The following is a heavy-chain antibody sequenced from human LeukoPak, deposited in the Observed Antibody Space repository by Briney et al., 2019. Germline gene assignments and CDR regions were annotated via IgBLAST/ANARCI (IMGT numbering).Heavy chain of an antibody. J-gene: IGHJ4*02. CDR2: IYYGGST. CDR3: ARVGFNGSGSYYLDY. Sequence: SETLSLTCTVPGGSISSSSYYWGWIRQPPGKGLEWIGSIYYGGSTYYNPSLKSRVTISVDTSKNQFSLKLSSVTAADTAVYYCARVGFNGSGSYYLDYWGQGTLVTVSS. CDR1: GGSISSSSYY. V-gene: IGHV4-39*07. D-gene: IGHD3-10*01.